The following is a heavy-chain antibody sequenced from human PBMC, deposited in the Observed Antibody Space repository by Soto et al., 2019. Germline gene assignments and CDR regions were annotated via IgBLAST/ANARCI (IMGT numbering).Heavy chain of an antibody. CDR3: ARDRRDDRGNWFDP. CDR1: GFTFRRCR. Sequence: QVQRVEPGGGVAQPGSSLRLSCAASGFTFRRCRMHWVREVPGVGLEWVAMIWDHGSHKNYGDSVQGRFTISRDNPKNTLFLLMDSLRVEDTALYYCARDRRDDRGNWFDPWGQGIMVTVSS. CDR2: IWDHGSHK. D-gene: IGHD3-10*01. V-gene: IGHV3-33*01. J-gene: IGHJ5*02.